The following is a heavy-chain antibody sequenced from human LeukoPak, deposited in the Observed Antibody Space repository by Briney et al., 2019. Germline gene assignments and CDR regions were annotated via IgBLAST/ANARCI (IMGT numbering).Heavy chain of an antibody. Sequence: ASVKVSSKASGYTFTGYYMHWVRQAPGQGLEWMGWINPNSGGTNYAQKFQGRVTMTRDASISTAYMELSRLRSDDTAVYYCARGGLRLGELSSYYYGMDVWGQGTTVTVSS. J-gene: IGHJ6*02. D-gene: IGHD3-16*02. CDR1: GYTFTGYY. CDR2: INPNSGGT. V-gene: IGHV1-2*02. CDR3: ARGGLRLGELSSYYYGMDV.